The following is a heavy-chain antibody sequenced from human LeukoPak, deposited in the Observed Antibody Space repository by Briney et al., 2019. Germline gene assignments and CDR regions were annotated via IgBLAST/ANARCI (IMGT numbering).Heavy chain of an antibody. V-gene: IGHV4-30-4*07. CDR3: ARLEKYYYDSSGYPYDAFDI. CDR1: GGSISSGGYS. CDR2: IYYSGST. Sequence: SQTLSLTCAVSGGSISSGGYSWSWIRQPPGKGLEWIGYIYYSGSTNYNPSLKSRVTISVDTSKNQFSLKLSSVTAADTAVYYCARLEKYYYDSSGYPYDAFDIWGQGTMVTVSS. J-gene: IGHJ3*02. D-gene: IGHD3-22*01.